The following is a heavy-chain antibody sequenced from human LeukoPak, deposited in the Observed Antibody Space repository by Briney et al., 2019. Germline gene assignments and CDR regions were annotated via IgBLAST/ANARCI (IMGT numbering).Heavy chain of an antibody. CDR2: ISGSGGTT. Sequence: ESLKISCSASGFFFSSYSMRWVRPAPREGLEWGSTISGSGGTTYYADSVKGRFTISRDNSKNTLYLQMNSLRAEDTAVYYCAKPDYGFGNFDYWGQGTLVTVSS. CDR1: GFFFSSYS. J-gene: IGHJ4*02. D-gene: IGHD3-10*01. V-gene: IGHV3-23*01. CDR3: AKPDYGFGNFDY.